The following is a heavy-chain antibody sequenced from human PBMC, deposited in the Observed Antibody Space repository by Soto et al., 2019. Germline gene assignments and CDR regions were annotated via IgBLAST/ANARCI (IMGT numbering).Heavy chain of an antibody. CDR2: IIPIFGTA. V-gene: IGHV1-69*01. CDR1: GGTFSSYA. CDR3: ARSQGGSSSLDIYYYYYYGMDV. J-gene: IGHJ6*02. D-gene: IGHD2-15*01. Sequence: QVQLVQSGAEVKKPGSSVKVSCKAPGGTFSSYAISWVRQAPGQGLEWMGGIIPIFGTAKYAQKFQGRVTITADESTSTGYMELSSLRSDDTAVYYCARSQGGSSSLDIYYYYYYGMDVWGQGTMVTVSS.